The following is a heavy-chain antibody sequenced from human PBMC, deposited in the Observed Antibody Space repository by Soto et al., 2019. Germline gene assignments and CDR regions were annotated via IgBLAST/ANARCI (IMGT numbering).Heavy chain of an antibody. Sequence: SVKVSCKASGGTFSSYAISWVRQAPGQGLEWMGGIIPIFGTANYAQKFQGRVTITADKSTSTAYMELSSLRSEDTAVYYCARGNNEGAFSSWFGAPTFDYWGQGTLVTVSS. D-gene: IGHD6-13*01. CDR2: IIPIFGTA. V-gene: IGHV1-69*06. J-gene: IGHJ4*02. CDR1: GGTFSSYA. CDR3: ARGNNEGAFSSWFGAPTFDY.